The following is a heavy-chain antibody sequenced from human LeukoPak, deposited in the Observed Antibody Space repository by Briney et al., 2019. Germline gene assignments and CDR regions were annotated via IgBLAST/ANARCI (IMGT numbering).Heavy chain of an antibody. J-gene: IGHJ4*02. D-gene: IGHD3-10*01. CDR3: ARDYARFGCFDY. CDR1: GFTFSSYA. CDR2: ISYDGSNK. Sequence: PGGSLRLSCAASGFTFSSYAMSWVRQAPGKGLEWVAVISYDGSNKYYADSVKGRFTISRDNSKNTLYLQMNSLRAEDTAVYYCARDYARFGCFDYWGQGTLVTVSS. V-gene: IGHV3-30*03.